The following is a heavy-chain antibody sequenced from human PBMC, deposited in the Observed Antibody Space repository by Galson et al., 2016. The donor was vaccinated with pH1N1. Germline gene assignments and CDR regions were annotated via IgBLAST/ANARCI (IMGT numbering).Heavy chain of an antibody. CDR3: ARETLGVAGLDH. CDR2: INISGST. V-gene: IGHV4-61*02. CDR1: GGSISTATYF. J-gene: IGHJ4*02. Sequence: TLSLTCTVSGGSISTATYFWSWIRQPAGKGLEWIGRINISGSTNYNPSLKSRVTISVDTSKSQLSLKLSSVTAADTAVYYCARETLGVAGLDHWGQGTLVTVSS. D-gene: IGHD6-19*01.